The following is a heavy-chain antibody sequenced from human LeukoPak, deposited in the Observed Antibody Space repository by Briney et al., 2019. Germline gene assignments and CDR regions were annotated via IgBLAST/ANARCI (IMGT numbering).Heavy chain of an antibody. D-gene: IGHD2-15*01. V-gene: IGHV4-59*01. Sequence: SETLSLTCTVSGGSISSYYWSWIRQPPGKGLEWIGYIYYSGSTNYNPSLKSRVTISVDTSKNQFSLKLSSVTAADTAVYYCARGGSIPSDIWGQGTMVTVSS. CDR2: IYYSGST. CDR3: ARGGSIPSDI. CDR1: GGSISSYY. J-gene: IGHJ3*02.